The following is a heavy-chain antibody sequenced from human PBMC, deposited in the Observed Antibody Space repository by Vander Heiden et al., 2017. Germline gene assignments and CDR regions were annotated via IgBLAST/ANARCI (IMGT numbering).Heavy chain of an antibody. CDR3: AREKNYDILTGYTRRPSGQGAFDI. V-gene: IGHV4-4*07. CDR1: AGSISSYY. J-gene: IGHJ3*02. CDR2: IYTSGST. Sequence: QVQLQESAPGLVKPSETLSLPCTVSAGSISSYYWSWIRQSAGKGLEWIGRIYTSGSTNYNPSLKSRVTMSVDTSKNQFSLKLSSVTAADTAVYYCAREKNYDILTGYTRRPSGQGAFDIWGQGTMVTVSS. D-gene: IGHD3-9*01.